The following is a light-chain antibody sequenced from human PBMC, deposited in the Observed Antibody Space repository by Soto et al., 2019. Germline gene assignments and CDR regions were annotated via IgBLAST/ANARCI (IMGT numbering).Light chain of an antibody. V-gene: IGKV3-20*01. CDR2: DTS. Sequence: EIVLTQSPGTLSLSPGERATLSCRASQSVSSSYLAWYQQKPGQAPRLLIYDTSSRATGIPDRFSGSGSGTDFTLAISRLEPEDFAVYYCQQCGSSPSFGQGTTVELK. CDR3: QQCGSSPS. CDR1: QSVSSSY. J-gene: IGKJ1*01.